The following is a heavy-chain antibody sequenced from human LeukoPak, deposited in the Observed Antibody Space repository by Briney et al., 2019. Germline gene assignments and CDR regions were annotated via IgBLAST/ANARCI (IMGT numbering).Heavy chain of an antibody. D-gene: IGHD3-22*01. J-gene: IGHJ3*02. CDR2: IYYSGST. CDR1: GGSISSGGYY. CDR3: ARESYYYGVDAFDI. Sequence: SQTLSLTCTVSGGSISSGGYYWSWIRQHPGKGLEWIGYIYYSGSTYYNPSLKSRVTISVDTSKNQFSLKLSSVTAADTAVYYCARESYYYGVDAFDIWGQGTMVTVSS. V-gene: IGHV4-31*03.